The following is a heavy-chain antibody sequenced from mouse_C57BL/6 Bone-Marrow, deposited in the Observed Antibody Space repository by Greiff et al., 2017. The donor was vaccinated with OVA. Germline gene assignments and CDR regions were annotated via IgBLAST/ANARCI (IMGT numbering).Heavy chain of an antibody. CDR3: ARYGYWKRDYAMDY. J-gene: IGHJ4*01. V-gene: IGHV7-3*01. CDR1: GFTFTDYY. Sequence: EVMLVESGGGLVQPGGSLSLSCAASGFTFTDYYMSWVRQPPGKALEWLGFIRNKANGYTTEYSASVKGRFTISRDNSQSILYLQMNALRAEDSATYYCARYGYWKRDYAMDYWGQGTSVTVSS. D-gene: IGHD2-3*01. CDR2: IRNKANGYTT.